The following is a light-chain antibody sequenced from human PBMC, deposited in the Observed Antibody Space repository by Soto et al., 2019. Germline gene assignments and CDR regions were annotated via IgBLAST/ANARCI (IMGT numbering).Light chain of an antibody. Sequence: DIRMCHSPSTLSGAAGDRVTITCRASQAISSWFSCYQQKPVKAPKLLIHDASTLESVIRSRFSGSGSGTYFTLTSSRQHHDIVAYYCYQQENLYSFGQGTKVEIK. CDR1: QAISSW. CDR3: QQENLYS. J-gene: IGKJ1*01. V-gene: IGKV1-5*01. CDR2: DAS.